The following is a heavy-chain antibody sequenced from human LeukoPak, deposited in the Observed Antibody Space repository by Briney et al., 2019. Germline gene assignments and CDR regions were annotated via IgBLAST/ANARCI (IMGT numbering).Heavy chain of an antibody. CDR2: ISGSGGST. CDR1: GFTFSSYG. J-gene: IGHJ6*03. D-gene: IGHD3-10*01. V-gene: IGHV3-23*01. CDR3: AKAGGSGSYSYYYYYMDV. Sequence: GGSLRLSCAASGFTFSSYGMSWVRQAPGKGLEWVSAISGSGGSTYYADSVKGRFTISRDNSKSTLYLQMNSLRAEDTAVYYCAKAGGSGSYSYYYYYMDVWGKGTTVTISS.